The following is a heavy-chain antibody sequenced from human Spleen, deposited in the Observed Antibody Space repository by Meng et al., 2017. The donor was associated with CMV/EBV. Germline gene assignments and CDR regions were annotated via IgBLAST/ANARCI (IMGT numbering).Heavy chain of an antibody. V-gene: IGHV3-74*01. CDR1: GLTLSKYW. CDR2: INNDGSTT. Sequence: GESLKISCVASGLTLSKYWIHWVRQAPGKGLVSVSSINNDGSTTIYADSVKGRFTMSRDNAKNTVYLQMNTLRVEDTAVYYCARWGILPGVIALDYWGRGTLVTVSS. D-gene: IGHD7-27*01. CDR3: ARWGILPGVIALDY. J-gene: IGHJ4*02.